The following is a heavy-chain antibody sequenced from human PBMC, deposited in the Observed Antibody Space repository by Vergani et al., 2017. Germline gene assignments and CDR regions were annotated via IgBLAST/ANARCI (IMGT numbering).Heavy chain of an antibody. CDR1: GDSSNNDDYY. CDR3: ARVAGGSGGYYLG. V-gene: IGHV4-30-4*08. Sequence: QLQLQQSGPGLVQPSQTLSLTCIVSGDSSNNDDYYWSWIRQPPGKGLEWIGYIYYSGSTYQNPSLVSRLTMSLDTSRTQFSLNLISVTAGDTAVYYCARVAGGSGGYYLGWGQGTPVTVSS. D-gene: IGHD3-22*01. CDR2: IYYSGST. J-gene: IGHJ4*02.